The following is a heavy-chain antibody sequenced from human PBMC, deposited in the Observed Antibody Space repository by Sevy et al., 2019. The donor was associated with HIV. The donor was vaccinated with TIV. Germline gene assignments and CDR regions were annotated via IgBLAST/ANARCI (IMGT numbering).Heavy chain of an antibody. D-gene: IGHD4-17*01. CDR3: AKDGGRTTVVPGDY. CDR2: IWYDGSDK. CDR1: GFIFSTYV. J-gene: IGHJ4*02. V-gene: IGHV3-33*06. Sequence: GGSLRLSCAASGFIFSTYVMHWVRQAPGKGLEWVAVIWYDGSDKYYADSVKGRFTISRDNSKNTVYLQMNSLRAEDTAVYYCAKDGGRTTVVPGDYWGQGTLVTVSS.